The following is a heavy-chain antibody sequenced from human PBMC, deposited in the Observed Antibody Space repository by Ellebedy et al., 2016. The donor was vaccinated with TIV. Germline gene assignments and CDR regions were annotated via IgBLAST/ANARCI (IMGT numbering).Heavy chain of an antibody. CDR3: ARVYDSIDY. V-gene: IGHV3-30-3*01. CDR1: GFTFSSYA. D-gene: IGHD3-22*01. J-gene: IGHJ4*02. CDR2: ISYDGSNK. Sequence: PGGSLRLSCAASGFTFSSYAMHWVRQAPGKGLGWVAVISYDGSNKYYADSVKGRFTISRDNSKNTLYLQLNSLRAEDTAVYYCARVYDSIDYWGQGTLVTVSS.